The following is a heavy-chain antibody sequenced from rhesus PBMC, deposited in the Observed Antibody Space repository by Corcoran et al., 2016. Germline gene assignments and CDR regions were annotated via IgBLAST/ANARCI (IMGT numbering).Heavy chain of an antibody. Sequence: QVQLQESGTGLVKPLETLSLTCAVSVAFINRNYCRRIRHSPVMGLEWIGFIYGSGSSTNYNPSLKSRVTLSVDASKNQFSLKLTSVTAADTAVYYCARGGGGATATGWDSWGQGVLVTVSS. CDR1: VAFINRNY. CDR2: IYGSGSST. CDR3: ARGGGGATATGWDS. J-gene: IGHJ4*01. V-gene: IGHV4S11*01. D-gene: IGHD1-44*02.